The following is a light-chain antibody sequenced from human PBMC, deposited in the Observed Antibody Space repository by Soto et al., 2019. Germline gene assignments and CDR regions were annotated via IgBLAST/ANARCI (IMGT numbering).Light chain of an antibody. CDR2: DVT. CDR1: SNDVGGYNY. J-gene: IGLJ1*01. V-gene: IGLV2-14*03. CDR3: SSYTTSNTRQIV. Sequence: QSVLNQPASVSGSPGQSITISCTGTSNDVGGYNYVSWYQHHPGKAPKLIVYDVTNRPSGVSNPFSGSKSGNTASLTISGLQPEDEADYYCSSYTTSNTRQIVFGAGTKVTVL.